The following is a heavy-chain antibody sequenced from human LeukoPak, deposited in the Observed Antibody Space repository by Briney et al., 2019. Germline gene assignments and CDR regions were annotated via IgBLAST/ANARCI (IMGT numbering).Heavy chain of an antibody. V-gene: IGHV3-7*01. Sequence: GGSLTLSCAASGFTFSSYWMSWIRQAPGKGLEWVGNIKEDGSEKYYVDSVKGRFTISRDNAKNSLYLQMNSLRAEDTAVYYCARDAAFGVVITDAFDIWGQGTMVTVSS. CDR2: IKEDGSEK. CDR1: GFTFSSYW. CDR3: ARDAAFGVVITDAFDI. D-gene: IGHD3-3*01. J-gene: IGHJ3*02.